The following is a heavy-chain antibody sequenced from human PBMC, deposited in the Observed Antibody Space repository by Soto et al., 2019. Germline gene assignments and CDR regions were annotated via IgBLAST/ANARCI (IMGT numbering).Heavy chain of an antibody. D-gene: IGHD7-27*01. J-gene: IGHJ3*02. Sequence: ASVKVSCKASGYTFTSYGISWVRQAPGQGLEWMGWISDYNGNTNYAQKLQGRFTMTTDTSTSTAYMELRSLRSDDTAVYYCARDLQRGNYAFDIWGQGTMVTVSS. CDR2: ISDYNGNT. V-gene: IGHV1-18*01. CDR3: ARDLQRGNYAFDI. CDR1: GYTFTSYG.